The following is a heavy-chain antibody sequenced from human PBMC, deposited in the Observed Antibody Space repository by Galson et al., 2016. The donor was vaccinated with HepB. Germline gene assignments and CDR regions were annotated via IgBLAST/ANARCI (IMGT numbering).Heavy chain of an antibody. CDR2: IYYTGVT. CDR3: ARETAPYGMEV. Sequence: LSLTCSVSGGSVTGYYFNWIRQPPGKGLEWIGYIYYTGVTNYTPSLRSRVTILLDTSKDLLSLELKSVVAADAAVYYCARETAPYGMEVWGQGTTVTVSS. J-gene: IGHJ6*02. V-gene: IGHV4-59*02. CDR1: GGSVTGYY. D-gene: IGHD2-21*02.